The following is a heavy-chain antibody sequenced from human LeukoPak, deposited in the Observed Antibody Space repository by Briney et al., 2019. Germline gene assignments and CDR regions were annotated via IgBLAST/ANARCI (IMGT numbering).Heavy chain of an antibody. Sequence: GGSLRLSCAASGFTFSSYWMSWVRQAPGKGLEWVANIKQDGSEKYYVDSVKGRFTISRDNVKNSLYLQMNSLRAEDTAVYYCARDSNYDFWSGPSYYFDYWGQGTLVTVSS. D-gene: IGHD3-3*01. CDR3: ARDSNYDFWSGPSYYFDY. V-gene: IGHV3-7*01. CDR2: IKQDGSEK. CDR1: GFTFSSYW. J-gene: IGHJ4*02.